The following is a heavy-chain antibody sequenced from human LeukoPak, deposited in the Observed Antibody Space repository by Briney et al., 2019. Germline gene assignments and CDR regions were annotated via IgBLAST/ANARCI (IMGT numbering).Heavy chain of an antibody. J-gene: IGHJ4*02. V-gene: IGHV4-34*01. CDR2: INHSGST. D-gene: IGHD6-13*01. CDR3: ARGYRSSWSSY. CDR1: GGSFSGYY. Sequence: SETLSLTCAVHGGSFSGYYRSWIRQPPGKGLEWIGEINHSGSTNYNPSLKSRVIISVDTSKNQFSLKLSSVTAADTAVYYCARGYRSSWSSYWGQGTLVTVSS.